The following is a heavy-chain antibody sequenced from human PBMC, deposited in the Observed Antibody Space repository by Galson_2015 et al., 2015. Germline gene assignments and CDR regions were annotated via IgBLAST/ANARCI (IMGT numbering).Heavy chain of an antibody. CDR3: AKFDGYSGYDYVEY. Sequence: SLRLSCAASGFTFSSSWMSWVRQAPGKGLEWVANIKHDGSDKYYVDSVKGRFTISRDNAKNSLYLQMNSLRAGDMAVYYCAKFDGYSGYDYVEYWGQGTLVTVSS. CDR1: GFTFSSSW. D-gene: IGHD5-12*01. J-gene: IGHJ4*02. V-gene: IGHV3-7*01. CDR2: IKHDGSDK.